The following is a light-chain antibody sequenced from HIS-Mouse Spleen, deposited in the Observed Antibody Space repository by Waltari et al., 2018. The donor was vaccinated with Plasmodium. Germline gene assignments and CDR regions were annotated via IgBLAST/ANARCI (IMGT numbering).Light chain of an antibody. CDR3: QQSYSTWT. CDR1: QSISSY. V-gene: IGKV1-39*01. CDR2: AAS. Sequence: DIQMTQSPSSLSASVGARVTITCRASQSISSYLNWYQQKPGTAPNLLIYAASSLQSGVPSRFSGSGSRTEFTLTSSSRQPGDFATYYCQQSYSTWTFGQGTKVEIK. J-gene: IGKJ1*01.